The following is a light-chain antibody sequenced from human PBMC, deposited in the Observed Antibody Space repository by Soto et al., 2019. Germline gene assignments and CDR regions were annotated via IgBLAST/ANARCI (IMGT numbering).Light chain of an antibody. J-gene: IGKJ2*03. V-gene: IGKV2-28*01. Sequence: DIVMTQSPLSLPVTPGEPASISCRSSQSLLHGNGYNYLDWYLQKPGQSPQLLIYLGSNRASGVPDRFSGSGSGTDFILKISRVEAEDVGIYYCMQALQTPLYSFGQGTKLEVK. CDR2: LGS. CDR1: QSLLHGNGYNY. CDR3: MQALQTPLYS.